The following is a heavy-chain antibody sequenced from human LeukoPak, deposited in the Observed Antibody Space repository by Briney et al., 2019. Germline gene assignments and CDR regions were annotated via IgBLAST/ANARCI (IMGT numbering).Heavy chain of an antibody. CDR1: GDSVSSNSAA. CDR3: ARNYGSGSSAYYYGMDV. V-gene: IGHV6-1*01. J-gene: IGHJ6*04. CDR2: TYYRSKWYN. D-gene: IGHD3-10*01. Sequence: SQTPSLTCAISGDSVSSNSAAWNWIRQSPSRGLEWLGRTYYRSKWYNDYAVSVKSRITINPDTSKNQFSLQLNSVTPEDTAVYYCARNYGSGSSAYYYGMDVWGKGTTVTVSS.